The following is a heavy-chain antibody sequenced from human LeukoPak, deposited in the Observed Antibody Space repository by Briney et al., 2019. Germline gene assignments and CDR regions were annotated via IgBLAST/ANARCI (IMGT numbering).Heavy chain of an antibody. J-gene: IGHJ5*02. CDR1: GGSISSSSYY. D-gene: IGHD3-10*01. V-gene: IGHV4-39*07. CDR2: IYYSGST. Sequence: PSETLSLTCTVSGGSISSSSYYWGWIRQPPGKGLEWIGSIYYSGSTYYNPSLKSRVTISVDTSKNQFSLKLSSVTAADTAVYYCAREHIWFGELYWFDPWGQGTLVTVSS. CDR3: AREHIWFGELYWFDP.